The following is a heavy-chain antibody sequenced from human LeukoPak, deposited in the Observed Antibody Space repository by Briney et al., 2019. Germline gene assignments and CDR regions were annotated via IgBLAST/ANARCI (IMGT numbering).Heavy chain of an antibody. CDR1: GFTFDDYG. J-gene: IGHJ4*02. V-gene: IGHV3-23*01. CDR2: ISGSGAYT. CDR3: AKDVTSDWHGFDY. D-gene: IGHD6-19*01. Sequence: GSLRLSCAASGFTFDDYGMSWVRQAPGKGLEWVSAISGSGAYTYYADSVKGRFTISRDNSKNTLYLQMNSLRAEDTAVYYCAKDVTSDWHGFDYWGQGTLVTVSS.